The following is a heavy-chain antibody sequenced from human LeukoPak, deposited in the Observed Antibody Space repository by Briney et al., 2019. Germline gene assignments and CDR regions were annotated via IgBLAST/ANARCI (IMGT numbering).Heavy chain of an antibody. Sequence: SETLSLTCTVSGGSISSYYWSWIRQPPGKGLEWIGYIYYSGCTNYNPSLKSRVTISVDTSKNQFSLKLSSVTAADTAVYYCARVSPMVRGVIITGAFDIWGQGTMVTVSS. CDR1: GGSISSYY. CDR3: ARVSPMVRGVIITGAFDI. D-gene: IGHD3-10*01. V-gene: IGHV4-59*01. J-gene: IGHJ3*02. CDR2: IYYSGCT.